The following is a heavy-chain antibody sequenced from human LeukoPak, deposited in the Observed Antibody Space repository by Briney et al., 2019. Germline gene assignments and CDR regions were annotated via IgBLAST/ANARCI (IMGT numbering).Heavy chain of an antibody. CDR1: AFTFSSYW. CDR3: ARDFDTYLAAAGTN. J-gene: IGHJ4*02. D-gene: IGHD6-13*01. V-gene: IGHV3-74*01. Sequence: PGGSLRLSCAASAFTFSSYWMPWVRQAPGKGLVWVSRINTDGSSTIYADSVKGRFTISRDNAKNTLYLQMNSLRAEDTAVYYCARDFDTYLAAAGTNWGQGTLVTVSS. CDR2: INTDGSST.